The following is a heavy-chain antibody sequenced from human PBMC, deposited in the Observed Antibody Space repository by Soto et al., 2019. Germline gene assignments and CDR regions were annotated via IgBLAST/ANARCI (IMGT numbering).Heavy chain of an antibody. CDR3: ARVLQWSPPDY. J-gene: IGHJ4*02. V-gene: IGHV1-18*01. Sequence: QVQLVQSGAEVKKPGASVNISCKASGYTFNGYAITWVRQAPGQGLEWMGGISSYNGYTSYAQNFQGRVTMTTDTSTNTAYMEMRSLRSDDTAVYYCARVLQWSPPDYWGQGSLVTVSS. D-gene: IGHD6-19*01. CDR2: ISSYNGYT. CDR1: GYTFNGYA.